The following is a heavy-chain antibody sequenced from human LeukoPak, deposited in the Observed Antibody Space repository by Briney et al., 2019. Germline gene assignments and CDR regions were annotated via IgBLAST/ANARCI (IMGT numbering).Heavy chain of an antibody. J-gene: IGHJ4*02. V-gene: IGHV4-59*06. CDR2: IYYSGST. Sequence: PSETLSLTCTVSGGSISSYYWSWIRQPPGKGLEWIGYIYYSGSTYYNPSLKSRVTISVDTSKNQFSLKLSSVTAADTAVYYCAGTGYSSGWRDYWGQGTLVTVSS. D-gene: IGHD6-19*01. CDR3: AGTGYSSGWRDY. CDR1: GGSISSYY.